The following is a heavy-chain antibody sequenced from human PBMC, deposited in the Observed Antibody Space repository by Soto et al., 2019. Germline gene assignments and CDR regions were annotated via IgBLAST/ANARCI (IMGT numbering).Heavy chain of an antibody. Sequence: GGSLRLSCTASGFTFGDYAMSWFRQAPGKGLEWVGFIRSKAYGGTTEYAASVKGRFTISRDDSKSIAYLQMNSLKTEDTAVYYCTRAPIYGGNSYYYYGMDVWGQGTTVTVSS. D-gene: IGHD4-17*01. J-gene: IGHJ6*02. V-gene: IGHV3-49*03. CDR1: GFTFGDYA. CDR2: IRSKAYGGTT. CDR3: TRAPIYGGNSYYYYGMDV.